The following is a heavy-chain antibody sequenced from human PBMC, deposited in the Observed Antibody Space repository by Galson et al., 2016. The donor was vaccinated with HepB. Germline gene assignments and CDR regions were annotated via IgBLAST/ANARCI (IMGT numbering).Heavy chain of an antibody. V-gene: IGHV1-18*01. CDR1: GYNFNNYG. CDR3: ARDEVPGGYYYGSGSSTRLDY. J-gene: IGHJ4*02. Sequence: SVKVSCKASGYNFNNYGIHWVRQAPGQGLEWMGWISIYNGNTNYAQKFQGRVTMTTDTSTSTAYMELRSLGSDDTAVYYCARDEVPGGYYYGSGSSTRLDYWGQGTLVTVSS. D-gene: IGHD3-10*01. CDR2: ISIYNGNT.